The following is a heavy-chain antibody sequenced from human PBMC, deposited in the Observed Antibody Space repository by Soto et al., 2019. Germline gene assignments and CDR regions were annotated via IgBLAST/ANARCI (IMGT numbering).Heavy chain of an antibody. V-gene: IGHV3-30-3*01. CDR1: GFTFNRNA. CDR3: ARDTRGFSGMDV. CDR2: TSYDGSNK. D-gene: IGHD3-3*01. J-gene: IGHJ6*02. Sequence: QVQPVESGGGVVQPGRSLRLSCAASGFTFNRNAMHWVRQAPGKGLEWVAVTSYDGSNKYYADSVKGRFTISRDNSKNTLYLQMNSLGTEDTAVYYCARDTRGFSGMDVWGQGTTVTVSS.